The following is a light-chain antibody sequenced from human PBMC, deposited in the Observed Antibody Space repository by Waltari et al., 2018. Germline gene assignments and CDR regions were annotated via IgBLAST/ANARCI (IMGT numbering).Light chain of an antibody. Sequence: DIQMTQSPFSLSASVGDRVTITCRASQSISNYLNWYQQKPGKAPKLLMYAASSLQSGVPSRFSGSGSGTAFTLTISSLQPEDVAVYYCQQYYNTPYTFGQGTKLEIK. CDR3: QQYYNTPYT. CDR1: QSISNY. J-gene: IGKJ2*01. CDR2: AAS. V-gene: IGKV1-39*01.